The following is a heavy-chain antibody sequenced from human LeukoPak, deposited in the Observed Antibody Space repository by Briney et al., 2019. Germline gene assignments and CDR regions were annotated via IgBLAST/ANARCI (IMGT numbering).Heavy chain of an antibody. CDR2: ISYHGSNQ. CDR1: GFTFSSYG. D-gene: IGHD5-24*01. CDR3: ARDGEIATIRSFDF. J-gene: IGHJ4*02. Sequence: GGSLRLSCAASGFTFSSYGMHWVRQAPGKGLEWMTVISYHGSNQYYADSVKGRFTVSRDNSKSTLYLQMNSLRAEDTAVYYCARDGEIATIRSFDFWGQGALVTVSS. V-gene: IGHV3-30*06.